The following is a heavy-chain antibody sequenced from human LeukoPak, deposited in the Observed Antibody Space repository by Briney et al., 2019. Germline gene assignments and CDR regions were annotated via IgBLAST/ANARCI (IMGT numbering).Heavy chain of an antibody. D-gene: IGHD3-22*01. J-gene: IGHJ4*02. CDR3: PREPYDSSGYYHEGYFDY. Sequence: ASVKVSCKASGYTFTSYGISWVRQAPGQGLEWMGWISAYNGNTNYAQKLQGRVTMTTDTSTSTAYMELRSLRSDDTAVYYCPREPYDSSGYYHEGYFDYWGRGTLVTVSS. CDR2: ISAYNGNT. V-gene: IGHV1-18*01. CDR1: GYTFTSYG.